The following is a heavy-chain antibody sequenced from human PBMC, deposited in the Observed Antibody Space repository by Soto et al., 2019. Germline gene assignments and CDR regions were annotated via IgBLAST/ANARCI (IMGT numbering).Heavy chain of an antibody. CDR1: GGSISSGDYY. CDR2: IYYSGST. CDR3: ARDGPAGYCTTNSCYKYKWFDP. Sequence: SETLSLTCTVSGGSISSGDYYWSWIRQPPGKGLEWIGYIYYSGSTYYNPSLKSRVTISVDTSKNQFSLKLSSVTAADTAVYYCARDGPAGYCTTNSCYKYKWFDPWGQGTLVTVSS. V-gene: IGHV4-30-4*01. J-gene: IGHJ5*02. D-gene: IGHD2-2*01.